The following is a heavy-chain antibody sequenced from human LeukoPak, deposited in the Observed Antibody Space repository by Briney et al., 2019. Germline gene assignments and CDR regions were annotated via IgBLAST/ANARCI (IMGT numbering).Heavy chain of an antibody. D-gene: IGHD3-22*01. CDR2: IYYSGST. V-gene: IGHV4-59*11. J-gene: IGHJ4*02. CDR1: GGSISSHY. Sequence: PSETLSLTCTVSGGSISSHYWSWIRQPPGKGLEWVGCIYYSGSTNYNPSLKSRVTISVVTSKTQFFLKLSSVTAADTAVYYCARQYDSSGYYHSYYFDYWGQGTLVTVSS. CDR3: ARQYDSSGYYHSYYFDY.